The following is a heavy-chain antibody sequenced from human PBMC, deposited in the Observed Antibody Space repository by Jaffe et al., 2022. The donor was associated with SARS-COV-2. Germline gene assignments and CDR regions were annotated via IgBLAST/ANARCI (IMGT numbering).Heavy chain of an antibody. V-gene: IGHV2-5*02. CDR3: AHRRVGSSCLDP. J-gene: IGHJ5*02. D-gene: IGHD6-13*01. Sequence: QITLKESGPTLVKPTQTLTLTCTFSGFSLSTRGVGVGWIRQPPGKALEWLALIYWDDDKRYSPSLKSRLTITKDTSKNRVVLTMTNMDPVDTATYYCAHRRVGSSCLDPWGQGTLVTVSS. CDR1: GFSLSTRGVG. CDR2: IYWDDDK.